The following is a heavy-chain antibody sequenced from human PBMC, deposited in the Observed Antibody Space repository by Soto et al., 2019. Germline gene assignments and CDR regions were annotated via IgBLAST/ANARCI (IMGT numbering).Heavy chain of an antibody. CDR2: INPSGGST. D-gene: IGHD3-22*01. CDR3: ARVRRSSGYYYGY. V-gene: IGHV1-46*01. CDR1: GYTFTSYY. Sequence: ASVKVSCKASGYTFTSYYLHWVRQSPGHVLEWMGIINPSGGSTSYAQKFQGRVPMTRDTSTSTVYMELSSLRSEDTAVYYCARVRRSSGYYYGYWGQGTPVTVSS. J-gene: IGHJ4*02.